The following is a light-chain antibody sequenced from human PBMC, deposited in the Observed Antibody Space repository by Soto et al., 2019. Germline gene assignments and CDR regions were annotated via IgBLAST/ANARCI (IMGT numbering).Light chain of an antibody. V-gene: IGKV3-15*01. CDR3: QQYNNWPQT. CDR2: DAS. Sequence: EIVLTQSPATLSLSPGERATLSFRASQSVSSYLAWYQQKPGQAPRLLIYDASTRATGIPARFSGSGSGTDFTLTISGLQSEDFAVYYCQQYNNWPQTFGQGTKVDIK. J-gene: IGKJ1*01. CDR1: QSVSSY.